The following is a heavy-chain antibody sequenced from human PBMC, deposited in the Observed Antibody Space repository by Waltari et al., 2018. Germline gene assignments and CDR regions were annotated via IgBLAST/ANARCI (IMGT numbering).Heavy chain of an antibody. Sequence: EVQLVESGGGLVQPGGSLRLSCAASGFTFSSYWISWVRQAPGKGLEWVANIKQDGSEKYYVDSVKGRFTISRDNAKNSLYLQMNSLRAEDTAVYYCARESYGDYSFWGQGTLVTVSS. D-gene: IGHD4-17*01. CDR3: ARESYGDYSF. CDR2: IKQDGSEK. V-gene: IGHV3-7*01. CDR1: GFTFSSYW. J-gene: IGHJ4*02.